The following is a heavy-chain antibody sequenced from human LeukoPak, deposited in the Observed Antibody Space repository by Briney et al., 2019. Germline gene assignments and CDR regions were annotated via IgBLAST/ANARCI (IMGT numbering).Heavy chain of an antibody. CDR1: GYTFTSYY. J-gene: IGHJ5*02. V-gene: IGHV1-46*01. Sequence: ASVKVSCKASGYTFTSYYMHWVRQAPGQGLEWMGIINPSGGSTSYAQKFQGRVTMTRDTFTSTVYMELSSLRSEDTAVYYCARDCTEDIVVVPAARSPNWFDPWGQGTLVTVSS. D-gene: IGHD2-2*01. CDR2: INPSGGST. CDR3: ARDCTEDIVVVPAARSPNWFDP.